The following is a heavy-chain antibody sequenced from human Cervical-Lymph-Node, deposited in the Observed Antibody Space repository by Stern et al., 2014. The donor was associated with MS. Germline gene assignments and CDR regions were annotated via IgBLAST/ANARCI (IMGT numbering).Heavy chain of an antibody. J-gene: IGHJ6*02. D-gene: IGHD1-26*01. CDR3: AKDQSWELLVYYYGMDV. Sequence: VQLVESGGGVVQPGRSLRLSCAASGFTFSSYGMHWVRPAPGKGLEWVAVIAYDGSNKYYADSMKGRVTISRDNSKNTLYLQMNSLRAEDTAVYYCAKDQSWELLVYYYGMDVWGQGTTVTVSS. V-gene: IGHV3-30*18. CDR1: GFTFSSYG. CDR2: IAYDGSNK.